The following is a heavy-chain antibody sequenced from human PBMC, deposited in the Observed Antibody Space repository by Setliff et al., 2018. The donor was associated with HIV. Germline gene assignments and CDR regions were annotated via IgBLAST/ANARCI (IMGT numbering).Heavy chain of an antibody. V-gene: IGHV4-38-2*02. CDR1: GYSISSGYY. D-gene: IGHD3-3*01. CDR3: ARPLTPSYNFWGDAFSI. J-gene: IGHJ3*02. Sequence: SETLSLTCTVSGYSISSGYYWGWIRQPPGKGLEWIANIYHSGSTSHSPSLRSRVTISIDTSKNQFSLKLTSVTAADTAVYYCARPLTPSYNFWGDAFSIWGQGTVVTVSS. CDR2: IYHSGST.